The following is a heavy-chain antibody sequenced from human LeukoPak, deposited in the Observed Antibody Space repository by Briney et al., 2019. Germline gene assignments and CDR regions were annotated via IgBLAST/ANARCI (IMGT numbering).Heavy chain of an antibody. V-gene: IGHV3-30*18. CDR1: GFTFSNYG. CDR3: AKGYYYESSGYFDY. J-gene: IGHJ4*02. CDR2: ISYDGSNK. Sequence: GGSLRLSCAASGFTFSNYGMHWVRQAPGKGLEWVAIISYDGSNKYYADSVKGRFTISRDNSKNTLYLQMNSLRAEDTAVYYCAKGYYYESSGYFDYWGQGTLVTVSS. D-gene: IGHD3-22*01.